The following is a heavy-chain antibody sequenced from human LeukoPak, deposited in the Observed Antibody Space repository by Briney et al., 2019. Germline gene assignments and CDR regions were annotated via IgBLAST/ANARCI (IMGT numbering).Heavy chain of an antibody. CDR1: GFTFSSYA. D-gene: IGHD3-3*01. CDR2: ISGSGGST. Sequence: GGSLRLSCAASGFTFSSYAMSWVRQAPGKGLEWVSAISGSGGSTYYADSVKGRFTISRDNSKNTLYLQMNSLRAEDPAVYYCATTRSVLRFLEGFQNEAFDIWGRGTMVSVSS. V-gene: IGHV3-23*01. CDR3: ATTRSVLRFLEGFQNEAFDI. J-gene: IGHJ3*02.